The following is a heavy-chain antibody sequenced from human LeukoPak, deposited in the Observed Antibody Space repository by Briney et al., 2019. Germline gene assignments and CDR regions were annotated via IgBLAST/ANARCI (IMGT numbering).Heavy chain of an antibody. V-gene: IGHV3-23*01. CDR2: ISGSGGST. D-gene: IGHD3-10*01. CDR3: AKDLDYGSGRPDFDY. J-gene: IGHJ4*02. Sequence: PGGSLRLSCAASGFTFSSYAMSWVRQAPGKGLEWVSAISGSGGSTYYADSVKGRFTISRDNSKNTLYLQMNSLRAEDTAVYYCAKDLDYGSGRPDFDYWGQGTLVTVSS. CDR1: GFTFSSYA.